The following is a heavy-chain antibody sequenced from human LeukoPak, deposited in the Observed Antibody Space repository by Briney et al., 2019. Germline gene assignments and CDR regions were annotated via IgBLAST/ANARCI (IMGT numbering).Heavy chain of an antibody. J-gene: IGHJ6*03. Sequence: ASVKVSCKASGYTFTSYDINWVRQATGQGLEWMGWTNPNSGNTGYAQKFQGRVTMTRNTSISTAYMELSSLRSEDTAVYYCARGAGYCSSTSCYGSYYYMDVWGKGTTVTVSS. D-gene: IGHD2-2*01. CDR1: GYTFTSYD. V-gene: IGHV1-8*01. CDR3: ARGAGYCSSTSCYGSYYYMDV. CDR2: TNPNSGNT.